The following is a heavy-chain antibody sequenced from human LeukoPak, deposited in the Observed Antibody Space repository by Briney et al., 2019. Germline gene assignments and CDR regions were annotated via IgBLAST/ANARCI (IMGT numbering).Heavy chain of an antibody. CDR3: AKAKGDLWTHDDY. Sequence: GGSLRLSCAASGFTFSSYAMSWVRQAPGKGLEWVSAISGSGGSTYYADSVKGRFTISRDNSKNTLYLQMNSLRAEDTAVYYCAKAKGDLWTHDDYWGQRTLVTVSS. V-gene: IGHV3-23*01. D-gene: IGHD3/OR15-3a*01. J-gene: IGHJ4*02. CDR2: ISGSGGST. CDR1: GFTFSSYA.